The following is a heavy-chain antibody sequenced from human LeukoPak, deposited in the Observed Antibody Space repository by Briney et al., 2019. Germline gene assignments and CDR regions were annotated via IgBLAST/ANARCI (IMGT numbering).Heavy chain of an antibody. CDR2: ITGSDTTA. Sequence: PGGSLRLSCAASGFSLSSYGVNWVRQAPGKGLEWVSGITGSDTTAYHAGSVRGRFTISRDDSKNTLHLQMSSLRVDDTAIYYCAKSGASPLYHMDVWGRGATVTVSS. CDR3: AKSGASPLYHMDV. J-gene: IGHJ6*03. D-gene: IGHD1-26*01. V-gene: IGHV3-23*01. CDR1: GFSLSSYG.